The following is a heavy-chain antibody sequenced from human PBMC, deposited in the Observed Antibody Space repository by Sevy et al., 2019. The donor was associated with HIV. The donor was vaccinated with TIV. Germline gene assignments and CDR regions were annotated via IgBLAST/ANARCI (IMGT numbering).Heavy chain of an antibody. CDR3: ARDAVEYCTNDCYHRFDH. D-gene: IGHD2-8*01. Sequence: GGSLRLSCVASGFTFPIYSVVWVRRAPGKGLEWLTLISYDGNNRYYADSVKGRFTISRDNSNNILYLQMTSLRVEDTALYFCARDAVEYCTNDCYHRFDHWGLGTLVTVSS. CDR1: GFTFPIYS. J-gene: IGHJ4*02. CDR2: ISYDGNNR. V-gene: IGHV3-30*04.